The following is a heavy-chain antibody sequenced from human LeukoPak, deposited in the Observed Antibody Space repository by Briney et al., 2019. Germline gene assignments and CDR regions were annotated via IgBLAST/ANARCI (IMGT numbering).Heavy chain of an antibody. CDR2: IRGSGDNT. Sequence: GGSLRLPCAASGFPFNNAWMSGVRQAPGKGPEGVSAIRGSGDNTLYADSVKGRFTIPRDNSKYTLFLQMNSLRAEDTAVYYCARDPNGDYIGAFDMWGPGTMVTVSS. D-gene: IGHD4-17*01. CDR1: GFPFNNAW. V-gene: IGHV3-23*01. CDR3: ARDPNGDYIGAFDM. J-gene: IGHJ3*02.